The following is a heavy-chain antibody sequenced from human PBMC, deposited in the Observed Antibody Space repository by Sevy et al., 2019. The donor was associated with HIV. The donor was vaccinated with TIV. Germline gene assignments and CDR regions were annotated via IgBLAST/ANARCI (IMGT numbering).Heavy chain of an antibody. CDR1: GGSISSSSYY. CDR2: IYYSGST. D-gene: IGHD5-12*01. V-gene: IGHV4-39*01. Sequence: SETLSLTCTVSGGSISSSSYYWGWIRQPPGKGLEWIGSIYYSGSTYYNPSLKSRVTISVDTSKNQFSLKLSSVTAADTAVYYCARPFDGYSGYDALGMDVWGQGTTVTVSS. J-gene: IGHJ6*02. CDR3: ARPFDGYSGYDALGMDV.